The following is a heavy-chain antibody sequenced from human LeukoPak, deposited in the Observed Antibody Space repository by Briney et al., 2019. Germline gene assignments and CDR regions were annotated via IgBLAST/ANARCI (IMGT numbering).Heavy chain of an antibody. J-gene: IGHJ4*02. V-gene: IGHV1-2*02. CDR1: GYTFTAYY. Sequence: ASVKVSCKASGYTFTAYYIHWVRQAPGQGLEWMEWINPKSGDTEYAQKFQGRVTMTRDTSISTIYMELSRLASDDTAIYYCARDRAATWYSGEDYWGQGTLVTVSS. D-gene: IGHD1-1*01. CDR2: INPKSGDT. CDR3: ARDRAATWYSGEDY.